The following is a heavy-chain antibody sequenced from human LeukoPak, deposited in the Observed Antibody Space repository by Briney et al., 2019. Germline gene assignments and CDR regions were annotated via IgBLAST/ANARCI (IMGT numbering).Heavy chain of an antibody. V-gene: IGHV3-21*01. J-gene: IGHJ4*02. Sequence: GGSLRLSCAASGFTFSYYWMSWVRQAPGKGLEWVSSISSSSSYIYYADSVKGRFTISRDNAKNSLYLQMNSLRAEDTAVYYCARAGNYDFWSGYYRAGYYWGQGTLVTVSS. CDR2: ISSSSSYI. D-gene: IGHD3-3*01. CDR1: GFTFSYYW. CDR3: ARAGNYDFWSGYYRAGYY.